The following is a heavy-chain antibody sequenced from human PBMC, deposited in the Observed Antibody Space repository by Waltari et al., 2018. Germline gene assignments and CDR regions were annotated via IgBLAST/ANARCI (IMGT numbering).Heavy chain of an antibody. D-gene: IGHD3-16*02. J-gene: IGHJ4*02. Sequence: QVQLVQSGAEVKKPGSSVKVSCKASGGTFSSYAISWVRQAPGQGLEWMGGIIPIFGTANYAQKFQGRVTMTEDTSTDTAYMELSSLRSEDTAVYYCATDLSWGSYRGYWGQGTLVTVSS. CDR1: GGTFSSYA. CDR2: IIPIFGTA. CDR3: ATDLSWGSYRGY. V-gene: IGHV1-69*14.